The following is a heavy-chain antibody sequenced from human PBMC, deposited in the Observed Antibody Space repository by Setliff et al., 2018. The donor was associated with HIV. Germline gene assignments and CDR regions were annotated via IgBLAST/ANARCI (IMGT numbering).Heavy chain of an antibody. Sequence: SVKVSCKASGGTVSSHAFNWVRQAPGHGLEWMGRIIPIFGTANYAQKFQGRVTITADESTSTAYMELSSLRSEDTAVYYCAREESASSWGYYHYYMDVWGKGTTVTISS. J-gene: IGHJ6*03. V-gene: IGHV1-69*13. CDR2: IIPIFGTA. CDR1: GGTVSSHA. CDR3: AREESASSWGYYHYYMDV. D-gene: IGHD3-16*01.